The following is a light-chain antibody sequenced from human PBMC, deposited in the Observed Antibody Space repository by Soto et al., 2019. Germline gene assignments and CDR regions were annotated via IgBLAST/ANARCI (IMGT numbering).Light chain of an antibody. CDR2: RDD. V-gene: IGLV1-47*01. Sequence: QSVLTQPPSASGTPGQRIAISCSGASSNIGSNYVYWYQQPPGTAPKLLISRDDQRPSGVPDRFSGSKSGTSGSLAISGLRSEDEVDYYCAAWDDTLSGPVFGGGTKLTVL. CDR1: SSNIGSNY. CDR3: AAWDDTLSGPV. J-gene: IGLJ2*01.